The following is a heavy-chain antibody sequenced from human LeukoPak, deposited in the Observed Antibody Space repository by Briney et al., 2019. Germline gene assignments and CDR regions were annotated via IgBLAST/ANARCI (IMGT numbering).Heavy chain of an antibody. V-gene: IGHV3-30-3*01. J-gene: IGHJ4*02. D-gene: IGHD3-22*01. Sequence: GGSLRLSCAASGFTFSNYAMHWVRQAPGKGLEWVAVISYDGTNKYYADSVKGRFTISRDNSKNTMYLQMNSLRAEDTAMYYCARAPMSYGSSGFGGAFDIWGQGTLVTVSS. CDR3: ARAPMSYGSSGFGGAFDI. CDR1: GFTFSNYA. CDR2: ISYDGTNK.